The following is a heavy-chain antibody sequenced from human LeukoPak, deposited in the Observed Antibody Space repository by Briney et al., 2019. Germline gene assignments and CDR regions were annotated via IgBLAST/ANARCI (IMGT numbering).Heavy chain of an antibody. D-gene: IGHD2-2*01. CDR1: GGSFSGYY. CDR3: ARGQFDIVVVPAANMAAFDY. CDR2: INHSGST. Sequence: SETLSLTCAAYGGSFSGYYWSWIRLPPGKGLEWIGEINHSGSTNYNPSLKSRVTISVDTSKNQFSLKLSSVTVADTAVYYCARGQFDIVVVPAANMAAFDYWGQGTLVTVSS. J-gene: IGHJ4*02. V-gene: IGHV4-34*01.